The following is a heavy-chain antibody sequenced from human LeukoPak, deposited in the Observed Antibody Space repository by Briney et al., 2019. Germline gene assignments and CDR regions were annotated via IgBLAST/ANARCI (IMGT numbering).Heavy chain of an antibody. CDR2: IYSGGST. CDR1: GFTVSSNY. D-gene: IGHD2-15*01. CDR3: AKTPTLSGGLLLFDY. J-gene: IGHJ4*02. Sequence: GGSLRLSCAASGFTVSSNYMSWVRQAPGKGLEWVSVIYSGGSTYYADSVKGRFTISRDNSKNTLYLQMNSLRAEDTAVYYCAKTPTLSGGLLLFDYWGQGTLVTVSS. V-gene: IGHV3-53*01.